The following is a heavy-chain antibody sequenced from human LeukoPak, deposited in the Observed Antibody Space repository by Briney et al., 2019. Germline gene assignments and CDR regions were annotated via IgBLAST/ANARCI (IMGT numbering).Heavy chain of an antibody. CDR3: ARDLRFGELSFLPFDY. CDR2: INPSAGST. Sequence: ASVKVSCKASGYTFTSYYLHWVRQAPGQGLEWMGIINPSAGSTSYAQKFQGRATLTRDMSTSTVYMEVSSLRSEDTAVYYCARDLRFGELSFLPFDYWGQGTLVTVSS. D-gene: IGHD3-10*01. V-gene: IGHV1-46*01. CDR1: GYTFTSYY. J-gene: IGHJ4*02.